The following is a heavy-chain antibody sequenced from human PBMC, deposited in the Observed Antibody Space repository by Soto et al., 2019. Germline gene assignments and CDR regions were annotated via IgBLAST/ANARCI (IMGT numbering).Heavy chain of an antibody. CDR2: INAGNGNT. CDR1: GYTFTSYA. D-gene: IGHD6-13*01. Sequence: QVPLVQSGAEVKKPGASVKVSCKASGYTFTSYAMHWVRQAPGQRLEWMGWINAGNGNTKYSQKFQGRVTITRDTSASTAYMELSSLRSEDTAVYYCARLFSSSWYYFDYWGQGTLVTVSS. J-gene: IGHJ4*02. CDR3: ARLFSSSWYYFDY. V-gene: IGHV1-3*01.